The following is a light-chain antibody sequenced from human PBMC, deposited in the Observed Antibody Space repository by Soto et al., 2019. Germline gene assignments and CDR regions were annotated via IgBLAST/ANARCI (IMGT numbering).Light chain of an antibody. V-gene: IGLV1-44*01. CDR1: SSNIGTNT. Sequence: QSVLTQPPSASGTPGQRVTISCSGSSSNIGTNTVIWYQQLPGAAPKLLIYSDNQRPSGVPDRFSGSKSVTSASLAISGLQSEDEADYYCAAWDVSLVVFGGGTKLTVL. CDR2: SDN. CDR3: AAWDVSLVV. J-gene: IGLJ2*01.